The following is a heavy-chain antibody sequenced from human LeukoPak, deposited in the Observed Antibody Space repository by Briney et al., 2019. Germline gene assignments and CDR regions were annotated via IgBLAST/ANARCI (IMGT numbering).Heavy chain of an antibody. CDR1: GFTFSSYA. J-gene: IGHJ4*02. D-gene: IGHD2-2*01. V-gene: IGHV3-23*01. CDR3: AKDLLGYCSSTSCSNFDY. Sequence: GGSLRLSCAASGFTFSSYAMSWVRQAPGKGLEWVSAISGSGGSTYYADSVKGRFTISRDNSKNTLYLQMNSLRAEDTAVYYCAKDLLGYCSSTSCSNFDYWGQGTLVTVSS. CDR2: ISGSGGST.